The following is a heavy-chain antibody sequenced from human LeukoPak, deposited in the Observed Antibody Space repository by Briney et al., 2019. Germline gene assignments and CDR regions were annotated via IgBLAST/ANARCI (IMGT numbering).Heavy chain of an antibody. D-gene: IGHD3-22*01. CDR2: INPSGGST. J-gene: IGHJ4*02. CDR3: ARDARYYYDSGGFAY. V-gene: IGHV1-46*01. CDR1: GYTFTSYY. Sequence: ASVKVSCKASGYTFTSYYTHWVRQAPGQGLEWMGIINPSGGSTSYAQKFQGGVTMTRDMSTSTVYMELSSLRSEDTAVYYCARDARYYYDSGGFAYWGQGTLVTVSS.